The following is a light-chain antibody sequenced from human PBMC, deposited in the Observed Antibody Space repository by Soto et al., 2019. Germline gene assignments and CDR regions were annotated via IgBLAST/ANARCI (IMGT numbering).Light chain of an antibody. CDR1: QSISSY. CDR3: QQSYSTLPWT. V-gene: IGKV1-39*01. Sequence: SATEQGRGSMSWRESQSISSYLNWYQQKPGKAPKLLIYAASSLQSGVPSRFSGIASGTDFTLTICSLEPEDFATYYCQQSYSTLPWTFAEATKVDI. CDR2: AAS. J-gene: IGKJ1*01.